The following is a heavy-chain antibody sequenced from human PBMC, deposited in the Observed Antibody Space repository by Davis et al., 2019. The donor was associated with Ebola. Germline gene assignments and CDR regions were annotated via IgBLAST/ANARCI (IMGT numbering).Heavy chain of an antibody. CDR2: ISYDGSNK. Sequence: GESLKISCAASGSTFSSYGMHWVRQAPGKGLEWVAVISYDGSNKYYADSVKGRFTISRDNSKNTLYLQMNSLRAEDTAVYYCAKVFFSSRRPIVVVPAAILGWNYWGQGTLVTVSS. J-gene: IGHJ4*02. D-gene: IGHD2-2*01. CDR1: GSTFSSYG. CDR3: AKVFFSSRRPIVVVPAAILGWNY. V-gene: IGHV3-30*18.